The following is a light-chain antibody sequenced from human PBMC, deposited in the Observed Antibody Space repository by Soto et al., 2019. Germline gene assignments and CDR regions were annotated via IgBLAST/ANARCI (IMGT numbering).Light chain of an antibody. Sequence: NFMLTQPHSVSESPGKTVTISCTRSSGSIASNYVQWYQQRPGSSPTTVIYEDNQRPSGVPDRFSGSIDNSSNSASLTISGLKTEDEADYYCQSYDSSNWVFGGGPKLTVL. J-gene: IGLJ3*02. CDR1: SGSIASNY. V-gene: IGLV6-57*01. CDR3: QSYDSSNWV. CDR2: EDN.